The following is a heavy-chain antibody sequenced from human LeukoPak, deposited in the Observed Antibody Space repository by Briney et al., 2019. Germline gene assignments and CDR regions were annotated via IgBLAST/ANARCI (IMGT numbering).Heavy chain of an antibody. CDR3: ARVFEPYFLTGYYRELDY. D-gene: IGHD3/OR15-3a*01. J-gene: IGHJ4*02. Sequence: ASVKVSCKASGYTFTSYGISWVRQAPGQGLEWMGWISAYNGNTNYAQKLQGRATMTTDTSTSTAYMELRSLRSDDTAVYYCARVFEPYFLTGYYRELDYWGQGTLVTVSS. CDR1: GYTFTSYG. CDR2: ISAYNGNT. V-gene: IGHV1-18*04.